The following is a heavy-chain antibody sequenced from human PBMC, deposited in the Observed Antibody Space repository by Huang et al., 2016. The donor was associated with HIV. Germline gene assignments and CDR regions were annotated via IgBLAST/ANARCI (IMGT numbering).Heavy chain of an antibody. CDR1: GYSFTSYW. D-gene: IGHD1-1*01. V-gene: IGHV5-51*01. CDR3: ARLSTTWYFDY. Sequence: EVQLVQSGAEVKKPGESLKISCKGSGYSFTSYWFGWVRQMPGKGREWMGVIDPGDSDTRDSPSFQGQVTISADKSISTAYLQWSSLKASDTAMYYCARLSTTWYFDYWGQGTLVTVSS. CDR2: IDPGDSDT. J-gene: IGHJ4*02.